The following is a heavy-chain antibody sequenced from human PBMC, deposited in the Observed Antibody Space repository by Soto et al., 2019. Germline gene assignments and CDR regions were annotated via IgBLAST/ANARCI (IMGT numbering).Heavy chain of an antibody. D-gene: IGHD3-10*01. CDR1: GYTFTSYD. CDR2: MNPNSGNT. Sequence: ASVKVSCKASGYTFTSYDINWVRQATGQGLEWMGWMNPNSGNTGYAQKFQGRVTMTRNTSISTAYMELSSLRSEDTAVYYCARRGRLWYYGSGSPDAFDTWGQGTMDTVSS. J-gene: IGHJ3*02. CDR3: ARRGRLWYYGSGSPDAFDT. V-gene: IGHV1-8*01.